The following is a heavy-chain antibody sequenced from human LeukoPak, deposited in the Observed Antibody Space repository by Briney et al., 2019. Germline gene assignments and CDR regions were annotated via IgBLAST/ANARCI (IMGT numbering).Heavy chain of an antibody. D-gene: IGHD1-7*01. CDR3: ARVWDGTTLDY. V-gene: IGHV1-2*02. Sequence: GASVKVSCKASGYTFTGYDMHWVRQASGQGLEWMGWINPNSGGTKFAQRFQGRVTMTRDTSISTAYMELSRLTSDDTAVYYCARVWDGTTLDYWGQGTLVTVSS. J-gene: IGHJ4*02. CDR2: INPNSGGT. CDR1: GYTFTGYD.